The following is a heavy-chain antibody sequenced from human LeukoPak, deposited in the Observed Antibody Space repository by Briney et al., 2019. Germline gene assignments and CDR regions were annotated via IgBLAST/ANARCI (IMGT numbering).Heavy chain of an antibody. CDR3: ARGRYCSSTSCWDMVV. D-gene: IGHD2-2*01. CDR2: IIPIFGTA. J-gene: IGHJ6*03. V-gene: IGHV1-69*05. CDR1: GGTFRSYA. Sequence: ASVKVSCKASGGTFRSYAISWVRQALGQGLEWMGGIIPIFGTANYAQKVQGRVTITTDESTSTAYMELSSLRSEDTAVYYCARGRYCSSTSCWDMVVWGKGTTVTVSS.